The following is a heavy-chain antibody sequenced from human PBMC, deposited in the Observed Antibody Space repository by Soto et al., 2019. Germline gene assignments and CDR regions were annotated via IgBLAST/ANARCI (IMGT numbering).Heavy chain of an antibody. V-gene: IGHV3-73*01. J-gene: IGHJ4*02. CDR2: VRSKANNYAT. CDR1: GFTFSDSA. Sequence: GESLKISCAASGFTFSDSAMHWVRQASGKGLEWVGRVRSKANNYATSYAASVKGRFTISRDDSRNTAYLQMNSLKTEDTAVYYCTRLSVEQWLVGEGYFDYWGLGTLVTVSS. D-gene: IGHD6-19*01. CDR3: TRLSVEQWLVGEGYFDY.